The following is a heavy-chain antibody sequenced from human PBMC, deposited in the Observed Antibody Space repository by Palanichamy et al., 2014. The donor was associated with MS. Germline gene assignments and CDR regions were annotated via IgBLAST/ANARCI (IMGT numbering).Heavy chain of an antibody. V-gene: IGHV3-15*01. CDR3: MTGFEGSGNYNDY. CDR1: IHFQSRL. D-gene: IGHD3-3*01. Sequence: EVQMVESWGGLVKPGGSLRLGLCSLWIHFQSRLDELGPPGSEGRGWSGLAVLKTKIDGGTTDLAAPVTGRFTISRDDSRNTLYLQMHSLKTEDTAVYFCMTGFEGSGNYNDYWGPGTLVTVSP. J-gene: IGHJ4*02. CDR2: LKTKIDGGTT.